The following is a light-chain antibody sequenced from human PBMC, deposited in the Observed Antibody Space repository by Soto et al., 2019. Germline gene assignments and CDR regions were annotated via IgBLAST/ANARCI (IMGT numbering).Light chain of an antibody. CDR3: QQYGSSPFT. CDR2: AAS. V-gene: IGKV3-20*01. CDR1: QSVSSNF. Sequence: EIVLTQSPGTLSLSPGEGATLSCRASQSVSSNFLAWYQQKPGQAPRLLIYAASSRATGISDRFSGSGSETDVTFTIRRLEPEDVAVYYCQQYGSSPFTFGPGTKVDLK. J-gene: IGKJ3*01.